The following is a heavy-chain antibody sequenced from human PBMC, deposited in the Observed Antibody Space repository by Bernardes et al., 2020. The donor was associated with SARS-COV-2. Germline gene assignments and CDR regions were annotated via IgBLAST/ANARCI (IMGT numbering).Heavy chain of an antibody. D-gene: IGHD3-10*01. CDR1: GFTVNSYW. CDR3: ARGSGNYYHDY. V-gene: IGHV3-74*01. CDR2: INEGGSTT. J-gene: IGHJ4*02. Sequence: GGCLSLSSAASGFTVNSYWMHWVRPVPERGLVWVSRINEGGSTTNYADSVKGRFTISRDNAKNTLYLQMNSLRAEDAAVYFCARGSGNYYHDYWGQGTVVTVSS.